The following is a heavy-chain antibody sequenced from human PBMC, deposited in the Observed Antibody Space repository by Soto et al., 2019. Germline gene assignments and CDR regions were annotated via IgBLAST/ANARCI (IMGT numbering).Heavy chain of an antibody. CDR3: ARRNRACCDY. CDR1: GGAISSYY. D-gene: IGHD2-21*01. Sequence: QVQLQESGPGLVKHSETLSLTCTVSGGAISSYYWSWIRQPPGKGLEWIGYIYYSGSTNYNPSLKSRVTISVDTSKNQFSLYLRSLPAANTVVYYYARRNRACCDYSGQGTTVTVYS. CDR2: IYYSGST. V-gene: IGHV4-59*08. J-gene: IGHJ4*02.